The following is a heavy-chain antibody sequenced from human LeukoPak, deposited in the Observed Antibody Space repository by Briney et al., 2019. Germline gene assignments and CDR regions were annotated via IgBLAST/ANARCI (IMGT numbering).Heavy chain of an antibody. CDR2: MNPHSGNT. CDR3: SRGDY. Sequence: ASVKVSCKASGYTFASYDINWVRQAPGQGLEWMGWMNPHSGNTGYAQKLQGRVTLTRNTATSTAYMELRSLRSEDTAVYYCSRGDYWGQGTLVTVSS. CDR1: GYTFASYD. V-gene: IGHV1-8*01. J-gene: IGHJ4*02.